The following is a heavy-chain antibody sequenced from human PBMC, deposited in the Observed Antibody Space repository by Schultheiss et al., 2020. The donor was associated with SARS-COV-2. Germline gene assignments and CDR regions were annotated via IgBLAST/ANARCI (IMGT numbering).Heavy chain of an antibody. Sequence: LSLTCAVYGGSFSGYYWSWIRQPPGKGLEWVSYISSSGSTIYYADSVKGRFTISRDNAKNSLYLQMNSLRAEDTAVYYCAKLGLVGATVDYWGQGTLVTVSS. D-gene: IGHD1-26*01. CDR2: ISSSGSTI. J-gene: IGHJ4*02. CDR1: GGSFSGYY. V-gene: IGHV3-11*04. CDR3: AKLGLVGATVDY.